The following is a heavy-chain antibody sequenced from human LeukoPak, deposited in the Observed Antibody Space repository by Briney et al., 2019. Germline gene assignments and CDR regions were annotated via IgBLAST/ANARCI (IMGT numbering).Heavy chain of an antibody. CDR1: GYTFSSYA. V-gene: IGHV7-4-1*02. CDR2: INTNTGNP. J-gene: IGHJ4*02. Sequence: ASVKVSCKASGYTFSSYAMNWVRQAPGQGLEWMGRINTNTGNPTYAQGFTGRFVFSLDTSVSTAYLQISSLKAEDTAVYYCARDLRPYYGPGTYYNVFDYWGQGTLVTVSS. CDR3: ARDLRPYYGPGTYYNVFDY. D-gene: IGHD3-10*01.